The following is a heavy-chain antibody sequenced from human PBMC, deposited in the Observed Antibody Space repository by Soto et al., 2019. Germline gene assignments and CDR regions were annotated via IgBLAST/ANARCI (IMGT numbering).Heavy chain of an antibody. CDR2: INHSGST. V-gene: IGHV4-34*01. J-gene: IGHJ4*02. D-gene: IGHD2-8*01. Sequence: SETLSLTCAVYGGSFSGYYWSWIRQPPGKGLEWIGEINHSGSTNYNPSLKSRVTISVDTSKNQFSLKLSSVTAADTAVYYCARGLMVATLKTFDYWGQGTLVTVSS. CDR1: GGSFSGYY. CDR3: ARGLMVATLKTFDY.